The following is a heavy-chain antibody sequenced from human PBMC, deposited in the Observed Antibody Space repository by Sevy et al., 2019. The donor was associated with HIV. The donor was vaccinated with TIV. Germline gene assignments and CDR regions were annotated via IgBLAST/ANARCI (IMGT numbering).Heavy chain of an antibody. J-gene: IGHJ4*02. CDR3: ARWRGAQSEFDY. CDR1: GFTFSSYW. Sequence: GGSLRLSCAASGFTFSSYWMSCVRQAPGKGLEWVADIKKDGSVKLYADAVKGRFTISRDNAENSVDLQMKSLRAEDTAVYFCARWRGAQSEFDYWGQGTRVTVSS. D-gene: IGHD3-3*01. CDR2: IKKDGSVK. V-gene: IGHV3-7*01.